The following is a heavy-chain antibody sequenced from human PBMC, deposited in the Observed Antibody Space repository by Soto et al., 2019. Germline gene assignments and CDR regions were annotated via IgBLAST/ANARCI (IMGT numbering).Heavy chain of an antibody. CDR1: GASITDSY. V-gene: IGHV4-59*01. J-gene: IGHJ1*01. D-gene: IGHD2-15*01. CDR3: ARGDSDLAVSEAAY. CDR2: IYFSGVA. Sequence: QMQMQESGPRLVKPSETLSLTFTVSGASITDSYWSWIRLPPEKGLEWIGYIYFSGVATYNPSLKSRATMSRDTSKNEFSLKLTSVTAADTAIYYCARGDSDLAVSEAAYWGQGTLVTVSS.